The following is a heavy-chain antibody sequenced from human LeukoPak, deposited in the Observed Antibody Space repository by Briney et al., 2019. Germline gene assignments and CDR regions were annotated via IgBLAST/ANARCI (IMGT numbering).Heavy chain of an antibody. CDR1: GFTFDDYG. CDR2: ISWNSGDI. J-gene: IGHJ4*02. D-gene: IGHD2-15*01. CDR3: AKSCSGGARPIDY. V-gene: IGHV3-9*01. Sequence: PGRSLRLSCAASGFTFDDYGMHWVRQAPGKGLEWVSHISWNSGDIDYADSVKGRFTISRDNAKNSLYLQMNTLRTEDTALYYCAKSCSGGARPIDYWGQGILVTVSS.